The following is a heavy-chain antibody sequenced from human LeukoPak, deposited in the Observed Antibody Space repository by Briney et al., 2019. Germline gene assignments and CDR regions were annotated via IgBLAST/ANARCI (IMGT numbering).Heavy chain of an antibody. CDR1: GGSISSYY. J-gene: IGHJ5*02. D-gene: IGHD3-16*01. Sequence: TSETLSLTCTVSGGSISSYYWSWIRHPPGKGQEWIGYIYYSGSTNYNPSLKSRVTISVDTSKNQFSLKLSSVTAADTAVYYCARHGRDYVPDNWFDPWGQGTLVTVSS. CDR3: ARHGRDYVPDNWFDP. V-gene: IGHV4-59*08. CDR2: IYYSGST.